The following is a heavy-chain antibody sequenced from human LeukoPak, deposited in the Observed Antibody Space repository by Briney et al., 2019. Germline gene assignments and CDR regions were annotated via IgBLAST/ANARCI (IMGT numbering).Heavy chain of an antibody. CDR2: IGIGNSPI. V-gene: IGHV3-48*04. J-gene: IGHJ4*02. CDR3: ARAHQRSFDY. Sequence: GGSLRLSCAASGFTFGRYSMNWVRQAPGKGLEWVSYIGIGNSPIHYADSVKGRFTISRDDAENSLYLQMNNLRAEDTALYYCARAHQRSFDYWGQGNLVTVSS. CDR1: GFTFGRYS.